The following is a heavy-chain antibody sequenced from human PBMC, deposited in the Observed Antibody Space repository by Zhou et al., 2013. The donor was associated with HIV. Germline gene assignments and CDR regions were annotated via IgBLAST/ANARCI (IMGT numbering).Heavy chain of an antibody. CDR2: INPNTGVT. CDR1: EYIFGHYY. D-gene: IGHD6-13*01. CDR3: AGVRGIARRGHFDS. Sequence: QLVQSGAEVRKPGASVKVSCKASEYIFGHYYMNWVRQAPGQGLEWVGWINPNTGVTNYAQKFQGRVTMTRDTSISTAYMELKRLTSDDTAVYYCAGVRGIARRGHFDSWGQGTLVTVSS. J-gene: IGHJ4*02. V-gene: IGHV1-2*02.